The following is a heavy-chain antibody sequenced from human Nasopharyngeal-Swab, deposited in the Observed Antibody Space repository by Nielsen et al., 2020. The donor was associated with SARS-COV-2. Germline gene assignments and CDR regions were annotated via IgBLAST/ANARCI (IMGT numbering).Heavy chain of an antibody. CDR1: GYTFTSYG. J-gene: IGHJ6*02. CDR3: ARDPTSVAGTGDYYYGMDV. CDR2: ISAYNGNT. D-gene: IGHD6-19*01. V-gene: IGHV1-18*01. Sequence: ASVKVSCKASGYTFTSYGISWVRQAPGQGLEWMGWISAYNGNTNYAQKFQGRVTMTRNTSISTAYMELSSLRSDDTAVYYCARDPTSVAGTGDYYYGMDVWGQGTTVTVSS.